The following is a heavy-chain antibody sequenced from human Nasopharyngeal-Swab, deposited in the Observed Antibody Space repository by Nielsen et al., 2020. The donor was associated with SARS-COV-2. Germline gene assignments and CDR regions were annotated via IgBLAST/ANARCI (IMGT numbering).Heavy chain of an antibody. J-gene: IGHJ4*02. D-gene: IGHD3-22*01. Sequence: RQAPGKGLEWIGYIYYSGSTHYNPSLKSRVTISVDTSKNQFSLKLSSVTAADTAVYYCARGAIDYYDSSGYGDWGQGTLVTVS. CDR3: ARGAIDYYDSSGYGD. V-gene: IGHV4-31*02. CDR2: IYYSGST.